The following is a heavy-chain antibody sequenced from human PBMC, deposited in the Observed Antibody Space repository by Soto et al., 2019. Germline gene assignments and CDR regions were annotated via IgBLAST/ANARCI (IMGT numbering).Heavy chain of an antibody. CDR3: ASEYSSTDYYYYGMDV. J-gene: IGHJ6*02. CDR1: GGTFSSYA. Sequence: EASVKVSCKASGGTFSSYAISWVRQAPGQGLEWMGGIIPIFGTANYAQKFQGRVTITADESTSTAYMELSSLRSEDTAVYYCASEYSSTDYYYYGMDVWGQGTTVTVS. V-gene: IGHV1-69*13. D-gene: IGHD6-13*01. CDR2: IIPIFGTA.